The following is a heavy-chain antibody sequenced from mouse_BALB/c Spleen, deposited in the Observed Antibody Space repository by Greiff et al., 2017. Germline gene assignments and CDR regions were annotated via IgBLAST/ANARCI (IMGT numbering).Heavy chain of an antibody. V-gene: IGHV1-80*01. Sequence: QVQLQQSGAELVRPGSSVKISCKASGYAFSSYWMNWVKQRPGQGLEWIGQIYPGDGDTNYNGKFKGKATLTADKSSSTAYMQLSSLTSEDSAVYFCARSTMVTTRGYFDYWGQGTTLTVSS. CDR1: GYAFSSYW. D-gene: IGHD2-2*01. J-gene: IGHJ2*01. CDR2: IYPGDGDT. CDR3: ARSTMVTTRGYFDY.